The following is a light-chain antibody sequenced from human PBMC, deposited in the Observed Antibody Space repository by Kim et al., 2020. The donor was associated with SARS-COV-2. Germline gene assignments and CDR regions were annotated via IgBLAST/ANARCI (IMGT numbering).Light chain of an antibody. V-gene: IGLV3-19*01. Sequence: LGQTVRITCQGGCLRGYYASWYQQKPGQAPVLVIYGKNNRPSGIPDRFSGSSSGNTASLTITGAQAEDEADYYCNSRDSSGNLVVFGGGTQLTVL. J-gene: IGLJ2*01. CDR2: GKN. CDR3: NSRDSSGNLVV. CDR1: CLRGYY.